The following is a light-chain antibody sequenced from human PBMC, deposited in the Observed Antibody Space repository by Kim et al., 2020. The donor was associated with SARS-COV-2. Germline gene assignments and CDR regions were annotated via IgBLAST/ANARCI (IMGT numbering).Light chain of an antibody. CDR3: QQYGSSPPSMYT. Sequence: GERAAPAARASQSVSSSYLAWYRQKPGQAPRLLIYGASSRATDIPDRFSGSGSGTDFNLTISRLEPEGFAVYYCQQYGSSPPSMYTFGQGTKLEIK. CDR1: QSVSSSY. CDR2: GAS. J-gene: IGKJ2*01. V-gene: IGKV3-20*01.